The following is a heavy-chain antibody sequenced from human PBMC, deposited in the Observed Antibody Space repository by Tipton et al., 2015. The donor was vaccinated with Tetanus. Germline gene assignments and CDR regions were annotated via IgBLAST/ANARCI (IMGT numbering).Heavy chain of an antibody. CDR3: ARTSGYLYSSY. D-gene: IGHD3-3*01. V-gene: IGHV4-59*01. CDR1: GGSISTYH. CDR2: IDYFGTT. Sequence: LRLSCTVSGGSISTYHWNWIRQFPGKGLEWIGYIDYFGTTKYNPSLKSRVAMSVDTSKNQLSLKLSSVTSVDTAVYYCARTSGYLYSSYWGQGTLVTVSS. J-gene: IGHJ1*01.